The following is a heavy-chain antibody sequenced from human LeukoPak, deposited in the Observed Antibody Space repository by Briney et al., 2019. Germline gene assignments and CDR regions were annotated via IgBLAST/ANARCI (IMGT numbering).Heavy chain of an antibody. CDR3: ARRPGRGPAPS. CDR2: INHSGST. Sequence: SETLSLTCTVSGGSISSSTYYWGWIRQPPGKGLEWIGEINHSGSTNYNPSLKSRVTISVDTSKNQFSLKLSSVTAADTAVYYCARRPGRGPAPSWGQGTLVTVSS. D-gene: IGHD2-15*01. V-gene: IGHV4-39*07. CDR1: GGSISSSTYY. J-gene: IGHJ4*02.